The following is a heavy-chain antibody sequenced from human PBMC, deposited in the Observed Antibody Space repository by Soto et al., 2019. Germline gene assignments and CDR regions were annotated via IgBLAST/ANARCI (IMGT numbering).Heavy chain of an antibody. V-gene: IGHV4-30-4*01. CDR2: IYYSGST. J-gene: IGHJ4*02. Sequence: QVQLQESGPELVKPSQTLSLTCTVSGGSISSGDYYWSWIRQPPGKGLEWIGYIYYSGSTYYNPSLKSRVTISVATSKNQFSLKLSSVTAADTAVYYCARARLGYCSGGSCYSPYFDYWGQGTLVTVSS. D-gene: IGHD2-15*01. CDR3: ARARLGYCSGGSCYSPYFDY. CDR1: GGSISSGDYY.